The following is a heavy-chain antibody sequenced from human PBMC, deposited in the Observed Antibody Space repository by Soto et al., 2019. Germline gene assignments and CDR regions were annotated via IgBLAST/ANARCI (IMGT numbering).Heavy chain of an antibody. D-gene: IGHD2-8*01. CDR3: AKGAVTIDIVLIVYATRESHNWFDS. V-gene: IGHV3-23*01. CDR1: GFTFSNYW. Sequence: PGGSLRLSCAGSGFTFSNYWMHWVRQAPGKGLEWVSRINSNGGSTYYADSVKGRFTISRDNSKNTLYLQMNSLRAEDTAVYYCAKGAVTIDIVLIVYATRESHNWFDSWGPGILVTVSS. CDR2: INSNGGST. J-gene: IGHJ5*01.